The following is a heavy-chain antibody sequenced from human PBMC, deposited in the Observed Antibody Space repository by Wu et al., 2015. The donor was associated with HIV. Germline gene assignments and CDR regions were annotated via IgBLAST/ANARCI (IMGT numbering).Heavy chain of an antibody. J-gene: IGHJ3*01. D-gene: IGHD3-22*01. CDR1: GGTLRTFA. V-gene: IGHV1-69*05. Sequence: QVQLVQSGAEVRKPGSSVKVSCKASGGTLRTFAISWVRQAPGQGLEWMGGIIPLFGTSRYAQNFQGRVAITTDESTSTAYMELRSLRSEDTAVYYCARGEVYYYDSSGGYAFDSLGPRDKWSPSLQ. CDR3: ARGEVYYYDSSGGYAFDS. CDR2: IIPLFGTS.